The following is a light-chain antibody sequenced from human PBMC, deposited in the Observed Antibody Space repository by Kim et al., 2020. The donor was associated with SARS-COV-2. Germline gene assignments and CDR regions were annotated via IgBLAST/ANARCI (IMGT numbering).Light chain of an antibody. V-gene: IGLV3-19*01. Sequence: VALRQKVRITGQGDSLRSYYATWYQQNPGQAPIVVIYGKNNRPSGIPDRFSGSSSGNTASLTITGTQAGDEADYYCNSRDSNDNVIFGGGTQLTVL. CDR3: NSRDSNDNVI. J-gene: IGLJ2*01. CDR2: GKN. CDR1: SLRSYY.